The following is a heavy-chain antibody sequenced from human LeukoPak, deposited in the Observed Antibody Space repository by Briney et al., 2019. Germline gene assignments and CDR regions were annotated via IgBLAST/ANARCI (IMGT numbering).Heavy chain of an antibody. CDR2: ISSSGSTI. CDR3: ARDSGEQLGVY. CDR1: GFTFSSYE. D-gene: IGHD6-13*01. V-gene: IGHV3-48*03. Sequence: GGSLRLSCAASGFTFSSYEMNWVRQAPGKGLEWASYISSSGSTIYYADSVKGRFTISRDNAKNSLYLQMNSLRAEDTAVYYCARDSGEQLGVYWGQGTLVTVSS. J-gene: IGHJ4*02.